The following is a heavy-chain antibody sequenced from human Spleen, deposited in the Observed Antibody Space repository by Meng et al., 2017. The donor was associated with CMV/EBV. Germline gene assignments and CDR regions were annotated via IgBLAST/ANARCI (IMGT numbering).Heavy chain of an antibody. J-gene: IGHJ5*02. CDR2: IYHSGST. CDR1: SISSSNW. D-gene: IGHD6-13*01. CDR3: ARGTMIIAAAGTFNWFDP. V-gene: IGHV4-4*02. Sequence: SISSSNWWSGVRQPPGKGLEWIGEIYHSGSTNYNPSLKSRVTISVDKSKNQFSLKLSSVTAADTAVYYCARGTMIIAAAGTFNWFDPWGQGTLVTVSS.